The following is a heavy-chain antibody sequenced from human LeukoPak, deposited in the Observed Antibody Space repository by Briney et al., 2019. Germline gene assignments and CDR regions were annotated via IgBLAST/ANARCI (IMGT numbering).Heavy chain of an antibody. J-gene: IGHJ5*02. CDR3: AKVISSGWYPDILNWFDP. Sequence: GGSLRLSCAASGFTFSSYAMSWVRQAPGKGLEWVSAISVSGCITYYADSVKGRFTISRDNPKNTLYLQMNSLRAEDTAVYYCAKVISSGWYPDILNWFDPWGQGTLVTVSS. CDR2: ISVSGCIT. D-gene: IGHD6-19*01. V-gene: IGHV3-23*01. CDR1: GFTFSSYA.